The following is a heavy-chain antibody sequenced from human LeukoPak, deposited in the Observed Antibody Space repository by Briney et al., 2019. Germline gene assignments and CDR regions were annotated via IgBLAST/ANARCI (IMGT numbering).Heavy chain of an antibody. CDR2: IYHSGST. D-gene: IGHD6-13*01. V-gene: IGHV4-4*02. CDR1: GGSISSSNW. J-gene: IGHJ5*02. Sequence: SETLSLTCAVSGGSISSSNWWSWVRQPPGKGLEWIGEIYHSGSTNYNPSLKSRVTISVDKSKNQFSLKLSSVTAADTAVYYCARDREQLVQGNWFDPWGQGTLVTVSS. CDR3: ARDREQLVQGNWFDP.